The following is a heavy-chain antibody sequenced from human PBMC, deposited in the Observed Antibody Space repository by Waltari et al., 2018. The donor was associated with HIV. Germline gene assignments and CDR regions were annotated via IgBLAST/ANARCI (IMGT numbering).Heavy chain of an antibody. V-gene: IGHV3-23*01. Sequence: EVPLLESGGGLVQPGGSLRLSCRVSGFSFSIYAMHWVRQAPGKGLEWVSGISGSGDNRYYADSVKGRFTISRDNSKNKVFLQMKSLRPEDTAFYYCTKDPVTAVGNINWFDPWGQGTLVTVSS. CDR2: ISGSGDNR. D-gene: IGHD6-13*01. J-gene: IGHJ5*02. CDR1: GFSFSIYA. CDR3: TKDPVTAVGNINWFDP.